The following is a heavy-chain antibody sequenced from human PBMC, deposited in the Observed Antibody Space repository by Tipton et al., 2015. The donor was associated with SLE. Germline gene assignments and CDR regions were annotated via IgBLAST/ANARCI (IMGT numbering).Heavy chain of an antibody. D-gene: IGHD3/OR15-3a*01. Sequence: TLSLTCTVSGGSISSSSYYWGWIRQPPGKGLEWIGSIYYSGSTYYNPSLKSRVTISVDTSKNQFSLKLSSVTAADTAVYYCAREGVDYYFDYWGQGTLVTVSS. V-gene: IGHV4-39*02. CDR3: AREGVDYYFDY. CDR2: IYYSGST. J-gene: IGHJ4*02. CDR1: GGSISSSSYY.